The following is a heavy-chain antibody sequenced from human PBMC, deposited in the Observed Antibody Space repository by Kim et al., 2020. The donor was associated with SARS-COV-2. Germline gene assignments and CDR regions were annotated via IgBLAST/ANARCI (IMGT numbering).Heavy chain of an antibody. D-gene: IGHD3-16*01. Sequence: PKLQGRVTMTRDTSISTAYMELSRLRSDDTAVYYCTKGAHPYYYYYGMDVWGQGTTVTVSS. J-gene: IGHJ6*02. CDR3: TKGAHPYYYYYGMDV. V-gene: IGHV1-2*02.